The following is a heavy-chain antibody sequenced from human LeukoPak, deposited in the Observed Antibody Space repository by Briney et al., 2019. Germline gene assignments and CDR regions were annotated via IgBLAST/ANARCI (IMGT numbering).Heavy chain of an antibody. V-gene: IGHV3-74*01. CDR2: INSDGSST. CDR3: ARDSRRELRAFDY. J-gene: IGHJ4*02. D-gene: IGHD1-7*01. CDR1: GFTFSSYW. Sequence: PGGSLRLSCAASGFTFSSYWMHWVRQAPGKGLVWVSRINSDGSSTSYGDSVKGRFTISRDNAKNTLYLQMNSLRAEDTAVYYCARDSRRELRAFDYWGQGTLVTVSS.